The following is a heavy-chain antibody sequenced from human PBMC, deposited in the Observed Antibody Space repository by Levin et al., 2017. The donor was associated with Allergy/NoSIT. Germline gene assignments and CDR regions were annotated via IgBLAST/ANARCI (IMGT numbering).Heavy chain of an antibody. J-gene: IGHJ4*02. CDR1: GGSISTISYY. D-gene: IGHD5-18*01. V-gene: IGHV4-39*01. CDR2: IYNSGLT. CDR3: ATAHGYSYGYAFDF. Sequence: SETLSLTCTVSGGSISTISYYWGWIRQPPGKGLEWIGTIYNSGLTFYNPSLESRVAISVDTSKNQFSLHLRSVTAADTAVYYCATAHGYSYGYAFDFWGQGTLVTVSS.